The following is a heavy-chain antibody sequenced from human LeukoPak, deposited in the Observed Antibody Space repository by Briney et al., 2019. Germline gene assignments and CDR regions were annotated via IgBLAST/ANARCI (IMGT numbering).Heavy chain of an antibody. CDR2: IKSKTDGGTT. CDR1: GFTFSNAW. CDR3: TTEVFDYAYVGGSYRLGDY. V-gene: IGHV3-15*01. Sequence: GGSLRLSCAASGFTFSNAWMSWVRQAPGKGLEWVGRIKSKTDGGTTDYAAPVKGTFTISRDDSKNTLYLQMNSLKTEDTAVYYCTTEVFDYAYVGGSYRLGDYWGQGTLVTVSS. D-gene: IGHD3-16*02. J-gene: IGHJ4*02.